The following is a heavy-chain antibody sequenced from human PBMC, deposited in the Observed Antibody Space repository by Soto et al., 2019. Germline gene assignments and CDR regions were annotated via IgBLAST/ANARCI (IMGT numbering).Heavy chain of an antibody. D-gene: IGHD3-10*01. Sequence: SETLSLTCTVSGGSISSYYWSWIRQPPGKGLEWIGYIYYSGSTNYNPSLKSRVTISVDTSKNQFSLKLSSVTAADTAVYYCARRITMVRGVIKGWFDPWGQGTLVTVSS. CDR3: ARRITMVRGVIKGWFDP. CDR1: GGSISSYY. V-gene: IGHV4-59*01. CDR2: IYYSGST. J-gene: IGHJ5*02.